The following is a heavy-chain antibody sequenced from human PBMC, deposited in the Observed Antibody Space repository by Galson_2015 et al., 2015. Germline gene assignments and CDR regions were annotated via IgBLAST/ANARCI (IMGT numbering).Heavy chain of an antibody. CDR1: GSSFPSYW. V-gene: IGHV5-51*01. CDR3: ARVDYCSGGSCYSRGYYYYYGMDV. Sequence: QSGAEVKKPGESLKISCTGSGSSFPSYWIGWVRQLHGKGLEWMGIIYPGDSATRYSPFFQGQVTISADKSISTAYLQWSSLKASDTAMYYCARVDYCSGGSCYSRGYYYYYGMDVWGQGTTVTVSS. J-gene: IGHJ6*02. CDR2: IYPGDSAT. D-gene: IGHD2-15*01.